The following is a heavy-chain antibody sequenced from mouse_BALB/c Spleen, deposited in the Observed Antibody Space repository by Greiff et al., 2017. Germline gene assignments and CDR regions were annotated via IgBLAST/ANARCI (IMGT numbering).Heavy chain of an antibody. Sequence: QVQLQQPGAELVKPGASVKLSCKASGYTFTSYWMHWVKQKPGQGLEWIGEIDPSDSYTNYNQKFKGKATLTVDKSSSTAYMQLSSLTSEDSAVYYCARSGYGNWYFDYWGQGTTLTVSS. CDR1: GYTFTSYW. CDR2: IDPSDSYT. J-gene: IGHJ2*01. V-gene: IGHV1-69*02. CDR3: ARSGYGNWYFDY. D-gene: IGHD2-10*02.